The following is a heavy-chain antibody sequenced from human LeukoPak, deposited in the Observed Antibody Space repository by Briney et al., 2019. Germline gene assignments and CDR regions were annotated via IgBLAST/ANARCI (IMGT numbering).Heavy chain of an antibody. D-gene: IGHD6-13*01. CDR3: ARDYTSTLSLFDY. CDR1: GYSFTGYY. CDR2: INPNSGGT. Sequence: ASVKVSCKASGYSFTGYYIHWVRQAPGQGLEWMGWINPNSGGTNYAQKFQGRVTMTRDTSISTAYLDLNRLRSDDTAVYYCARDYTSTLSLFDYWGQGTLVTVSS. V-gene: IGHV1-2*02. J-gene: IGHJ4*02.